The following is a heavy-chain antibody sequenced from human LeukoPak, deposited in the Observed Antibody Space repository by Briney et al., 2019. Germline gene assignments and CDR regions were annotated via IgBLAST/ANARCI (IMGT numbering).Heavy chain of an antibody. J-gene: IGHJ6*03. D-gene: IGHD1-7*01. V-gene: IGHV4-34*01. Sequence: SETLSLTCAVYGGSFSNYYWSWIRQPPGKGLEWIGEINDSGRINYNPSLMSRVTISVDTPKNQFSLRLTSVTARDTAVYYCARRWNYGRNYYIDVWGKGATVSVSS. CDR3: ARRWNYGRNYYIDV. CDR2: INDSGRI. CDR1: GGSFSNYY.